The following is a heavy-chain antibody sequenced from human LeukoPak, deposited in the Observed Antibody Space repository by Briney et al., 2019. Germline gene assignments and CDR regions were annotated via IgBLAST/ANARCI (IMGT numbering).Heavy chain of an antibody. CDR2: ISYDGSNK. Sequence: GGSLRLSCAASGFTFSSYAMHWVRQAPGKGLEWVAVISYDGSNKYYADSVKGRFTISRDNSKNTLYLQMNSLRAEDTAVYYCAKDQDGLHSSSDWYFDLWGRGTLVTVSS. CDR3: AKDQDGLHSSSDWYFDL. D-gene: IGHD6-13*01. J-gene: IGHJ2*01. CDR1: GFTFSSYA. V-gene: IGHV3-30*04.